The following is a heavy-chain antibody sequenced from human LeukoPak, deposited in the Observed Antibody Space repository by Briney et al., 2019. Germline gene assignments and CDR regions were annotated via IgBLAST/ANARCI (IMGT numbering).Heavy chain of an antibody. CDR1: GYTFTGYY. J-gene: IGHJ6*03. D-gene: IGHD7-27*01. CDR2: INPNSGGT. Sequence: ASVKVSCKASGYTFTGYYIHWVRQAPGRGLEWMGRINPNSGGTNYAQKFQGRVTMTRDTSISTAYMELSRLRSDDTAVYYCARIWGKDYYYYMDVWGKGTTVTVSS. V-gene: IGHV1-2*06. CDR3: ARIWGKDYYYYMDV.